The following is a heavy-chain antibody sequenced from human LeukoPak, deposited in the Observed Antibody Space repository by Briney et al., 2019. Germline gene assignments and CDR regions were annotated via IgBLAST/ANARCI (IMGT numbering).Heavy chain of an antibody. V-gene: IGHV4-59*01. CDR1: GGSISNYY. Sequence: SETLSLTCTVSGGSISNYYWSWIRQPPGKGLEWIGYLYYSGSTNYNPSLKSRVTISIDTSKNQFSLKLSSVTAADTAVYYCVGYYYGSGSFDYWGQGTLVTVSS. J-gene: IGHJ4*02. D-gene: IGHD3-10*01. CDR3: VGYYYGSGSFDY. CDR2: LYYSGST.